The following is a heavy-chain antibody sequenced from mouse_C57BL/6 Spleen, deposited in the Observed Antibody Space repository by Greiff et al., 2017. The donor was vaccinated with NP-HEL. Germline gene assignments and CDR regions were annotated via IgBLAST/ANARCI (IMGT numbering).Heavy chain of an antibody. V-gene: IGHV1-69*01. Sequence: QVQLQQPGAELVMPGASVKLSCKASGYTFTSYWMHWVKQRPGQGLEWIGEIDPSDSYTNYNQKFKGKSTLTVDKSSSTAYMQLSSLTSEDSAVYYCARSLYYGSSYVGWYFDVWGTGTTVTVSS. CDR3: ARSLYYGSSYVGWYFDV. CDR1: GYTFTSYW. J-gene: IGHJ1*03. D-gene: IGHD1-1*01. CDR2: IDPSDSYT.